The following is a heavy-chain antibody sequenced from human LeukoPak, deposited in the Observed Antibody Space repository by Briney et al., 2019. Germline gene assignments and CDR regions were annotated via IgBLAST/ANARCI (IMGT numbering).Heavy chain of an antibody. V-gene: IGHV1-46*01. Sequence: ASVKVSCKASGYTFTSYYMHWVRQAPGQGLEWMGIINPSGGSTSYAQKFQGRVTMTRDMSTSTVYMELSSLRSEDTAVYYCARGNSYDILTGPSDYWGQGTLVTVSS. CDR1: GYTFTSYY. CDR2: INPSGGST. J-gene: IGHJ4*02. D-gene: IGHD3-9*01. CDR3: ARGNSYDILTGPSDY.